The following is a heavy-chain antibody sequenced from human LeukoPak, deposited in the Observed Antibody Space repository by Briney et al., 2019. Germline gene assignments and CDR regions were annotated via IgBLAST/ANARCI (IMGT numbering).Heavy chain of an antibody. Sequence: GGSLRLSCAASGFTFSSYGMSWVRQAPGKGLEWVSAISGSGGSTYYADSVKGRFTISRDNSKNTLYLEMNSLRAEDTAVYYCAKAGDRDYFDYWGQGTLVTVSS. D-gene: IGHD1-26*01. CDR3: AKAGDRDYFDY. CDR1: GFTFSSYG. J-gene: IGHJ4*02. CDR2: ISGSGGST. V-gene: IGHV3-23*01.